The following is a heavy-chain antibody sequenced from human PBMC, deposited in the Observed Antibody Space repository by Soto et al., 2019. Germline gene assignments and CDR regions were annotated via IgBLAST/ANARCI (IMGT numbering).Heavy chain of an antibody. CDR3: ASRDPGTSVDY. D-gene: IGHD1-7*01. V-gene: IGHV4-4*02. J-gene: IGHJ4*02. CDR1: GGSFTSNNW. Sequence: SETLSLTCAVSGGSFTSNNWWTWVRQPPGQGLEWIGEIYRTESTNYNPSLKSRVTISLDKSENQCSLKVTSLTAADTAVYYCASRDPGTSVDYWGQGTLVTVSS. CDR2: IYRTEST.